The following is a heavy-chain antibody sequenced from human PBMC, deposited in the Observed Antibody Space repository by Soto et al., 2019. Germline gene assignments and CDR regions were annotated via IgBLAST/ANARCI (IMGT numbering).Heavy chain of an antibody. CDR3: ASDIVVVPAARDYYGMDV. J-gene: IGHJ6*02. D-gene: IGHD2-2*01. V-gene: IGHV3-48*03. CDR1: GFTFSSYE. CDR2: ISSSGSTI. Sequence: GGSLRLSCAASGFTFSSYEMNWVRQAPGKGLEWVSYISSSGSTIYYADSVKGRFTISRDNAKNSLYLQMKSLRAEDTAVYYCASDIVVVPAARDYYGMDVWGQGTTVTVSS.